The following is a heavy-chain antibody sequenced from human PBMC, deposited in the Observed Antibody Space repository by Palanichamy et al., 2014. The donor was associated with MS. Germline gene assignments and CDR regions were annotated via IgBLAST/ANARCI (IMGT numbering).Heavy chain of an antibody. Sequence: EVQLVGSPGEGRSSAWGVPSRLSCAASGFTFSSYWMHWVRQAPGKGLVWVSRINSDGSSTSYADSVKGRFTISRDNAKNTLYLQMNSLRAEDTAVYYCARSPNYDFWSGYCPDYWGQGTLVTVSS. CDR1: GFTFSSYW. CDR2: INSDGSST. CDR3: ARSPNYDFWSGYCPDY. V-gene: IGHV3-74*01. J-gene: IGHJ4*02. D-gene: IGHD3-3*01.